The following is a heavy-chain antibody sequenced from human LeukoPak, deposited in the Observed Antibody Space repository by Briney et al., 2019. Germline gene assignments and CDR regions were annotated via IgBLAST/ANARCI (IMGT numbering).Heavy chain of an antibody. D-gene: IGHD6-13*01. CDR2: IIPILGIA. V-gene: IGHV1-69*04. CDR3: ARDNPSSSWSQGDY. Sequence: SVKVSCKASGGTFSSYAISWVRQAPGQGLEWMGRIIPILGIANYAQKFQGRVTITADKSTSTAYMELSSLRSEDTAVYYCARDNPSSSWSQGDYWGQGTLVTVSS. CDR1: GGTFSSYA. J-gene: IGHJ4*02.